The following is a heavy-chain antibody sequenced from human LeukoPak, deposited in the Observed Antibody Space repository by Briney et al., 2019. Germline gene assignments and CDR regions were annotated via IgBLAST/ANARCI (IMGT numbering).Heavy chain of an antibody. D-gene: IGHD1-26*01. CDR1: GGSFSSSY. Sequence: SETLSLTCTVSGGSFSSSYWSWIRQPAGKGLELIGRIYTIGSTNFNPSLKSRVTISIDKSKNQISLKLNSVTAADTAVYYCARGYSGNYLRFDPWGQGTLVTVSS. V-gene: IGHV4-4*07. J-gene: IGHJ5*02. CDR2: IYTIGST. CDR3: ARGYSGNYLRFDP.